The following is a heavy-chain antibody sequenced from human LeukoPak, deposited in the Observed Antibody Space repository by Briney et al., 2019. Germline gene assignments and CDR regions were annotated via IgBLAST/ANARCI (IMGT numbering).Heavy chain of an antibody. V-gene: IGHV1-3*03. J-gene: IGHJ4*02. Sequence: ASVKVSCKASGYTFTSYAMHWVRQAPGQRLEWMGWINAGNGNTKYSQEFQGRVTITRDTSASTAYMELSSLRSEDMAVYYCAREPSMVRGVRALDYWGQGTLVTVSS. CDR1: GYTFTSYA. D-gene: IGHD3-10*01. CDR3: AREPSMVRGVRALDY. CDR2: INAGNGNT.